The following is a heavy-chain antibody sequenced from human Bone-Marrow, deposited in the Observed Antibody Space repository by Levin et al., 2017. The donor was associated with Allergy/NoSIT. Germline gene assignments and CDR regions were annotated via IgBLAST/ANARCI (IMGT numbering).Heavy chain of an antibody. J-gene: IGHJ4*02. D-gene: IGHD3-10*01. CDR3: AREKYFGSGFGYDY. CDR1: GFTFSTYW. CDR2: IKQDGSQK. Sequence: GGSLRLSCAASGFTFSTYWMSWVRQAPGKGLEWVANIKQDGSQKYYVDSVKGRFTISRDNARYSLNLEMNNLRAEDTAVYYCAREKYFGSGFGYDYWGQGTLVTVSS. V-gene: IGHV3-7*04.